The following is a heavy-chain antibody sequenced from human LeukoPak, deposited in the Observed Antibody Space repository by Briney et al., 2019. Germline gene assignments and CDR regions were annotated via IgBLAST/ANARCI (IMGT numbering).Heavy chain of an antibody. CDR2: INAGNGNT. J-gene: IGHJ4*02. V-gene: IGHV1-3*01. D-gene: IGHD2-21*02. CDR1: GYTFTSYA. Sequence: ASVKDSCKASGYTFTSYAMHWVGQAPGQRLEWMGWINAGNGNTKYSQKFQGRVTVTRDTSASTAYMELSSLRSEDTAVYYCARDRNLRRKPYCGGDCYSLDYWGQGTLVTVSS. CDR3: ARDRNLRRKPYCGGDCYSLDY.